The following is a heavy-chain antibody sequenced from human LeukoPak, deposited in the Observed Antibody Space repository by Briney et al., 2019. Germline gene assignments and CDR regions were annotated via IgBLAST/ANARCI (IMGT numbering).Heavy chain of an antibody. CDR1: GFTFSDYY. J-gene: IGHJ6*02. CDR2: ISSSGSTI. CDR3: AREGLQGGMDV. Sequence: GGSLGLSCAASGFTFSDYYMSWIRQAPGKGLEWVSYISSSGSTIYYADSVKGRFTISRDNAKNSLYLQMNSLRVEDTAVYCCAREGLQGGMDVWGQGTTVTVSS. V-gene: IGHV3-11*01.